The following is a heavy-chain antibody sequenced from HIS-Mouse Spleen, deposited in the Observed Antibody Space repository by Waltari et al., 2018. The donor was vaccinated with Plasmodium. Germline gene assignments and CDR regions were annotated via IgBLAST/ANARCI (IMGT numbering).Heavy chain of an antibody. CDR2: INHSGST. D-gene: IGHD3-10*01. CDR3: ARTGLRYYFDY. CDR1: GGSSSGYY. Sequence: QVQLQQRGAGLWKPSETLSLTCAVYGGSSSGYYWSWIRQPPGKGLEWIGEINHSGSTNYNPSLKSRVTISVDTSKNQFSLKLSSVTAADTAVYYCARTGLRYYFDYWGQGTLVTVSS. J-gene: IGHJ4*02. V-gene: IGHV4-34*01.